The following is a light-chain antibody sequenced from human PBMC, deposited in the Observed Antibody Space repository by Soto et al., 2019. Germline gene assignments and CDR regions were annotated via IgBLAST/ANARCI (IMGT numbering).Light chain of an antibody. Sequence: EIVLTQSPGTLSLSPAERATLSCRASQSVNNNYLAWFQQKPGQAPRLLIYGASSRSTGIPDRFSGSGSGTDFTLTISRLEPEDCAVYYCQQYGNSPQTFGQGTKVEIK. CDR2: GAS. V-gene: IGKV3-20*01. J-gene: IGKJ2*01. CDR3: QQYGNSPQT. CDR1: QSVNNNY.